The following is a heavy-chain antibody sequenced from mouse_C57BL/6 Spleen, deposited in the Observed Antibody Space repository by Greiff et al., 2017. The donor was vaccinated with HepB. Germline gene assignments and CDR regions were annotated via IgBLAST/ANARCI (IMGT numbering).Heavy chain of an antibody. V-gene: IGHV1-80*01. CDR3: ARSGYSNYVFAY. D-gene: IGHD2-5*01. J-gene: IGHJ3*01. CDR1: GYAFSSYW. Sequence: VQLQQSGAELVKPGASVKISCKASGYAFSSYWMNWVKQRPGKGLEWIGQIYPGDGDTNYNGKFKGKATLTADKSSSTAYMQLSSLTSEDSAVYFCARSGYSNYVFAYWGQGTLVTVSA. CDR2: IYPGDGDT.